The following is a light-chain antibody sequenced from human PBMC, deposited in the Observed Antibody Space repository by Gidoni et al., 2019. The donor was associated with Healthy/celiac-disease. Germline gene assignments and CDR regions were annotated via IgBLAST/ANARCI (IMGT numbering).Light chain of an antibody. CDR3: QQYGSSPT. J-gene: IGKJ3*01. CDR1: QSVSSSY. V-gene: IGKV3-20*01. Sequence: EIALTQSPGTLSLSPGERATLSCRASQSVSSSYLAWYQQKPGQAPRPLIYVASSRATGIPDRFSGSGSGTDFTLTISRLEPEDFAVYYCQQYGSSPTFGPGTKVDIK. CDR2: VAS.